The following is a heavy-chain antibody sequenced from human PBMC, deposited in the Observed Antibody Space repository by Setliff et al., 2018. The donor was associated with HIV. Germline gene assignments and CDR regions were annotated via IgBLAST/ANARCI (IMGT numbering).Heavy chain of an antibody. CDR3: ARGKSGFETTGIDYGMDL. J-gene: IGHJ6*02. CDR1: GFTFSSYA. CDR2: IRSTAYSGTT. D-gene: IGHD1-1*01. Sequence: SLRLSCAASGFTFSSYAMSWVRQAPGKGLEWLGFIRSTAYSGTTQYAASVKDRFTISRDNSKSIAYLQMNTLRSDDTAVYYCARGKSGFETTGIDYGMDLWGQGTTVTVSS. V-gene: IGHV3-49*04.